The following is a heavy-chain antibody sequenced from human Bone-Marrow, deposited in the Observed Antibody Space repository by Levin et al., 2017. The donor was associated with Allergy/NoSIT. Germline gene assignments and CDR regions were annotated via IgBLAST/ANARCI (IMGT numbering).Heavy chain of an antibody. V-gene: IGHV3-33*01. CDR2: IWYDGNRK. CDR3: ARLAISDLGYCSRSSCYPDY. Sequence: AGGSLRLSCAASGFRFSSFGMHWVRQAPGKGLEWVAVIWYDGNRKYYADSVKGRFTISRDNSKNTLYLQMNSLRADDTAVYYCARLAISDLGYCSRSSCYPDYWGRGTLVTVSS. J-gene: IGHJ4*02. CDR1: GFRFSSFG. D-gene: IGHD2-15*01.